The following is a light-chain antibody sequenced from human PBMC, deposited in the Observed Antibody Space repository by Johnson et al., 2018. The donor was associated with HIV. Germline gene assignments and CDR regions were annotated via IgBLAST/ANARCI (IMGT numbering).Light chain of an antibody. CDR3: GTWDSSLSAYV. J-gene: IGLJ1*01. CDR1: SSNIGSNF. CDR2: ENN. V-gene: IGLV1-51*02. Sequence: QSVLTQPPSVSAAPGQKVTISCSGSSSNIGSNFVSWYQQLPGTAPKVLIYENNKRPSGIPARFSGSKSGTSATLGITGLQTGDEADYYCGTWDSSLSAYVFGTGTKVT.